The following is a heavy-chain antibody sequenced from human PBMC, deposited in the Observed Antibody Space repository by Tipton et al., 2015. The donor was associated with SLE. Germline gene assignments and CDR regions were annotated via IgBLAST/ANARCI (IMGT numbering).Heavy chain of an antibody. V-gene: IGHV4-59*08. CDR3: ARRRGVWYSYDY. CDR2: IYYTGST. J-gene: IGHJ4*02. Sequence: TLSLTCSVSGGPISGYYWSWIRQPPGRGLEWIGYIYYTGSTNYNPSLKSRVTISVDTSKNQFSLNLSSVTAADTAVYYCARRRGVWYSYDYWGQETLATVSS. D-gene: IGHD5-18*01. CDR1: GGPISGYY.